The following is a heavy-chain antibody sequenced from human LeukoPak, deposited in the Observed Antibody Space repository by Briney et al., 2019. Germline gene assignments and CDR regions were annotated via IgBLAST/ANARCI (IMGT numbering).Heavy chain of an antibody. Sequence: SETLSLTCTVSGGSISSSSYYWGWIRQPPGKGLEWIGSIYYSGSTYYNPSLKSRVTISVDTSKNQFSLKLSAVTAADTAVYYCAGESNNWFDPWGQGTLVTVSS. CDR3: AGESNNWFDP. CDR1: GGSISSSSYY. CDR2: IYYSGST. V-gene: IGHV4-39*07. J-gene: IGHJ5*02.